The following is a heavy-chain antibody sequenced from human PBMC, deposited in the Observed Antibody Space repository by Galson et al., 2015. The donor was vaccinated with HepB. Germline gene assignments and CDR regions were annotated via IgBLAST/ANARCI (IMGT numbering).Heavy chain of an antibody. D-gene: IGHD6-25*01. CDR3: ALSSDSYYFDY. V-gene: IGHV4-34*01. J-gene: IGHJ4*02. Sequence: ETLSLTCAVYGGSFSGYYWSWIRQPPGKGLEWIGEINHSGSTNYNPSLKSRVTISVDTSKNQFSLKLSSVTAADTAVYYCALSSDSYYFDYWGQGTLVTVSS. CDR1: GGSFSGYY. CDR2: INHSGST.